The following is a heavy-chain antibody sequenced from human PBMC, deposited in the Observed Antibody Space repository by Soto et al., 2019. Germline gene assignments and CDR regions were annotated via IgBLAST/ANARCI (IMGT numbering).Heavy chain of an antibody. CDR1: GFTFSSYA. V-gene: IGHV3-23*01. CDR3: AKASLTLTIFGVDPGY. CDR2: ISGSGGST. Sequence: PGGSLRLSCATSGFTFSSYAMSWVRQAPGKGLEWVSAISGSGGSTYYADSVKGRFTISRDNSKNTLYLQMNSLRAEDTAVYYCAKASLTLTIFGVDPGYWGQGTLVTVSS. D-gene: IGHD3-3*01. J-gene: IGHJ4*02.